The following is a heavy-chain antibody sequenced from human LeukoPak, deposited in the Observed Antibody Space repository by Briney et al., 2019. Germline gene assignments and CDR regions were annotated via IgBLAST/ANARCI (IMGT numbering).Heavy chain of an antibody. V-gene: IGHV3-11*04. Sequence: GGSLRLSCEASGFTFSDYYMSWIRQAPGKGLEWVSHIKGSGPTTYYADSVRGRFTISRDNAKNSLFLQMNSLRVDDTAIYYCARAGEMRYMDVWGKGTAVAVSS. CDR3: ARAGEMRYMDV. CDR2: IKGSGPTT. D-gene: IGHD5-24*01. J-gene: IGHJ6*03. CDR1: GFTFSDYY.